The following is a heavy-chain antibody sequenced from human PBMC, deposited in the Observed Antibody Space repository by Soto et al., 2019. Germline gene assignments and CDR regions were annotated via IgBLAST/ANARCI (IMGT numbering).Heavy chain of an antibody. Sequence: ETLSLTCTVSGGSISSSIYYWGWIRQPPGKGLEWIGSIYYSGSTYYNPSLKSRVTISVDTSKNQFSLKLSSVTAADTAVYYCASAYYYDSSGSYYPLPPPFWGQGTLVTVSS. CDR3: ASAYYYDSSGSYYPLPPPF. CDR2: IYYSGST. CDR1: GGSISSSIYY. J-gene: IGHJ4*02. V-gene: IGHV4-39*01. D-gene: IGHD3-22*01.